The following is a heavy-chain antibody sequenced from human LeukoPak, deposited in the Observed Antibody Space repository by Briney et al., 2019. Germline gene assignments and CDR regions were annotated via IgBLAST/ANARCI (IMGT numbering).Heavy chain of an antibody. J-gene: IGHJ4*02. V-gene: IGHV3-9*01. CDR3: ARDRAVAGLFDN. CDR1: GFTFDDYA. CDR2: ISWNSGSI. Sequence: GGSLRLSCAASGFTFDDYAMHWVRQAPGKGLEWVSGISWNSGSIGYADSVKGRFTISRDNAKNSLYLQMNGLRAEDTAVYYCARDRAVAGLFDNWGQGTLVTVSS. D-gene: IGHD6-19*01.